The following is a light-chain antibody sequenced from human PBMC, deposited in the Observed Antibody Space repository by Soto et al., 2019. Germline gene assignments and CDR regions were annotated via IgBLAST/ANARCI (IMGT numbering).Light chain of an antibody. CDR1: QGIRNV. CDR3: LQDYNHPRT. CDR2: AAS. J-gene: IGKJ1*01. V-gene: IGKV1-6*01. Sequence: AIQMTQSPSSLSASVGDRVNITCRTSQGIRNVLGWFQQKPGKAPKLLINAASNLQSGVPSRFIGSGSGTDFTLTSSSLQPEDFATYYCLQDYNHPRTFGQGTKVEIK.